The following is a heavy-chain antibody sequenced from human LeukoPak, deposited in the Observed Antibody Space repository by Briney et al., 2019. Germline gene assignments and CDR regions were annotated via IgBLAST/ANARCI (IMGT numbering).Heavy chain of an antibody. V-gene: IGHV2-5*02. D-gene: IGHD2-2*01. J-gene: IGHJ5*02. CDR3: AHRQIVVVPAAMSVAGYNWFDP. Sequence: SGPTLVKPTQTLTLTCTFSGFSLSTSGVGVGWIRQPPGKALEWLALIYWDDDKRYSPSLKSRLTITKDTSKNQVVLTMTNMDPVDTATYYCAHRQIVVVPAAMSVAGYNWFDPWGQGTLVTVSS. CDR2: IYWDDDK. CDR1: GFSLSTSGVG.